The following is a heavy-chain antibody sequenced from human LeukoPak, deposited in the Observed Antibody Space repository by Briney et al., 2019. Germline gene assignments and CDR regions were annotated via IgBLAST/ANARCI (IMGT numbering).Heavy chain of an antibody. Sequence: GGSLRLSCAVSGLTFSNYWMGWVRQAPGKGLEWVANINKDGSEKYHVDSVKGRFTISRDNARNSLHLQMNSLRAEDTAVYYCAGWSYCFDYWGQGTLVTVSS. CDR2: INKDGSEK. V-gene: IGHV3-7*05. CDR3: AGWSYCFDY. J-gene: IGHJ4*02. CDR1: GLTFSNYW. D-gene: IGHD1-26*01.